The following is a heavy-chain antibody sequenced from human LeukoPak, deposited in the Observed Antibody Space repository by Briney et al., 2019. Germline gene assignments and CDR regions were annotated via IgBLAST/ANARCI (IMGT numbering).Heavy chain of an antibody. CDR1: GYTFTGYY. CDR2: INPNSGGT. Sequence: GASVKVSCKASGYTFTGYYMHWVRQAPGQGLEWMGWINPNSGGTNYAQKFQGRVTMTRDTSISTAYMELSRLRSDDTAVYYCARAVSSSSPGKHYYYYYMDVWGKGTTVTVSS. CDR3: ARAVSSSSPGKHYYYYYMDV. D-gene: IGHD6-6*01. J-gene: IGHJ6*03. V-gene: IGHV1-2*02.